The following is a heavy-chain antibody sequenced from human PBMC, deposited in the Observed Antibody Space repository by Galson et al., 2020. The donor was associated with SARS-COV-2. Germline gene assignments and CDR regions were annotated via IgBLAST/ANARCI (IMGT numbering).Heavy chain of an antibody. CDR1: GFTFSDHY. J-gene: IGHJ4*02. V-gene: IGHV3-72*01. CDR2: SRNKANSYTT. Sequence: GGSLRLSCAASGFTFSDHYMDWVRQAPGRGLEWVGRSRNKANSYTTQYAASVKGRFTISRDASKNLLYLQMNSLKTEDTAVYYCARVGDYFSNDYWGQGTLVTVSS. CDR3: ARVGDYFSNDY. D-gene: IGHD2-21*01.